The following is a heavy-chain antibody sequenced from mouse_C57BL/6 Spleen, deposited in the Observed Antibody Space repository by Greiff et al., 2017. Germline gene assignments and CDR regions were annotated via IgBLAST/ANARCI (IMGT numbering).Heavy chain of an antibody. D-gene: IGHD1-1*01. Sequence: VHVKQSGAELVRPGASVKLSCTASGFNIKDDYMHWVKQRPEQGLEWIGWIDPENGDTEYASKFQGKATITADTSSNTAYLQLSSLTSEDTAVYYCPPTTVVAFDYWGQGTTLTVSS. CDR3: PPTTVVAFDY. CDR2: IDPENGDT. J-gene: IGHJ2*01. CDR1: GFNIKDDY. V-gene: IGHV14-4*01.